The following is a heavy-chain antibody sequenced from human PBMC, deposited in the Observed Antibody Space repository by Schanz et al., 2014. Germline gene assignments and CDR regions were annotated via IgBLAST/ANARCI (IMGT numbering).Heavy chain of an antibody. D-gene: IGHD3-3*01. CDR1: GFTFSTYS. V-gene: IGHV3-48*02. CDR2: ISRSSSTI. CDR3: ARVGGTYYDFWSGVPPTVMHDGFDI. J-gene: IGHJ3*02. Sequence: VQLVESGGGLVQPGGSLRLSCAASGFTFSTYSMNWVRQAPGKGLEWVSYISRSSSTIYYADSVKGRFTISRDNAKNSLYLQMNSLRDEDTAVYYCARVGGTYYDFWSGVPPTVMHDGFDIWGQGTMVTVSS.